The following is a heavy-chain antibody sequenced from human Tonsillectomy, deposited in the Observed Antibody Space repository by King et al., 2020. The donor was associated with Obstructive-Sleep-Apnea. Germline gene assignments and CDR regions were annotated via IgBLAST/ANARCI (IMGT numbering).Heavy chain of an antibody. Sequence: VQLVESGGGVVQPGRSLRLSCAASGFTFSSYAMHWVRQAPGKGLEWVAVISYDGSNKYYADSVKGPFTISRDNSKNKLYLQMNSLRAEDTAVYYCAGDSGHIVVVVAASNWFDPWGQGTLVTVSS. V-gene: IGHV3-30*04. D-gene: IGHD2-15*01. CDR1: GFTFSSYA. CDR3: AGDSGHIVVVVAASNWFDP. CDR2: ISYDGSNK. J-gene: IGHJ5*02.